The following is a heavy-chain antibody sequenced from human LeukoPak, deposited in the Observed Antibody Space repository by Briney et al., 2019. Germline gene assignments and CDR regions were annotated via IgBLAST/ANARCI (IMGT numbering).Heavy chain of an antibody. J-gene: IGHJ4*02. D-gene: IGHD3-22*01. CDR3: AREPHYYDSSGSLVTGDFDY. Sequence: SETLSLTCAVSGYSIGSGYYWGWIRQPPGKGLEWIGSVYRRGSTYYTPSLKSRVTISLDTSKNQFSLKLSSVTAADTAVYYCAREPHYYDSSGSLVTGDFDYWGQGTLVTVSS. CDR1: GYSIGSGYY. CDR2: VYRRGST. V-gene: IGHV4-38-2*02.